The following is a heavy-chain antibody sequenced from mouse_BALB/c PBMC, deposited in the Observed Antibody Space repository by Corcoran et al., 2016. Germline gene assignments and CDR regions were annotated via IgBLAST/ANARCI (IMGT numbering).Heavy chain of an antibody. CDR1: GYSITIGYY. CDR2: ITYDGSN. Sequence: DVQLQESGPGLVKPSQSLSLTCSVTGYSITIGYYWNRIRQFPGNKLEWMGYITYDGSNNYNPSLKNRISITRDTSKNQFFLKLNSVTTQDTATYYCARERRFAYWGQGTLVTVSA. J-gene: IGHJ3*01. V-gene: IGHV3-6*02. CDR3: ARERRFAY.